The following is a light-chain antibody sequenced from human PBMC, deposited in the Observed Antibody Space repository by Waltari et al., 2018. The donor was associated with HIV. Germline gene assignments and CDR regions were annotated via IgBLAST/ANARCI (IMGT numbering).Light chain of an antibody. Sequence: QSVVTQPPSASGTPGQRVTISCSGSSSNIGSNYVYWYQQVPGTAPKVLIYRSNQRTSGVPDRFSGSKSGTSASLAISGLRSEDEADYYCAAWDDSRSGPVFGGGTKLTVL. CDR1: SSNIGSNY. CDR3: AAWDDSRSGPV. CDR2: RSN. V-gene: IGLV1-47*01. J-gene: IGLJ3*02.